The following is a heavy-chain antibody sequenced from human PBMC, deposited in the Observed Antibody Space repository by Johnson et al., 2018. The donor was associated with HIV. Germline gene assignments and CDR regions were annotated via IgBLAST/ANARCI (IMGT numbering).Heavy chain of an antibody. V-gene: IGHV3-30-3*01. CDR1: GFTFSSYW. D-gene: IGHD3-22*01. CDR3: ARGLQSMTVLVTRGAFDI. CDR2: ISYDGSNK. Sequence: QVQLVESGGGLVQPGGSLRLSCAASGFTFSSYWMSWVRQAPGKGLEWVAVISYDGSNKYYADSVKGRFTISRDNSKNTLYLQMNSLRVEDTAVYYCARGLQSMTVLVTRGAFDIWGQGTMVTVSS. J-gene: IGHJ3*02.